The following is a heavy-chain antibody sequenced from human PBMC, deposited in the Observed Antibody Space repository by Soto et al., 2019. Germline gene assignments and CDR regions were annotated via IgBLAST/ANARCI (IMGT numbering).Heavy chain of an antibody. D-gene: IGHD2-15*01. V-gene: IGHV1-69*12. Sequence: QVRLVQSGAEVKKPGSSVKVSCKASGGSFRREAINWVRQAPGQGPEWMGGILPIFGTADYAQKFQGRVTITADVSTTTAYMELSSLRFEDTAVYYCARGHEFGGNLDAFDVWGQGTMVIVSS. J-gene: IGHJ3*01. CDR2: ILPIFGTA. CDR1: GGSFRREA. CDR3: ARGHEFGGNLDAFDV.